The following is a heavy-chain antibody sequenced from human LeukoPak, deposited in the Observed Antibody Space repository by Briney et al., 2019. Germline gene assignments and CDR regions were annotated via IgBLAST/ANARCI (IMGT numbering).Heavy chain of an antibody. CDR1: GGTFSSYA. J-gene: IGHJ4*02. Sequence: GASVKVSCKASGGTFSSYAISWVRQAPGQGLEWMGGIIPIFGTANYAQKFQGRVTITTDESTSTAYMELSSLRSEDTAVHYCARGRRELRGLDYWGQGTLVTVSS. CDR2: IIPIFGTA. D-gene: IGHD1-26*01. CDR3: ARGRRELRGLDY. V-gene: IGHV1-69*05.